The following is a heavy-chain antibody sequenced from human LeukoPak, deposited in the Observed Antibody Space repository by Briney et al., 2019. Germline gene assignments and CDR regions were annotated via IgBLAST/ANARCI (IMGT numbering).Heavy chain of an antibody. CDR2: ISGGGDST. J-gene: IGHJ4*02. Sequence: GGSLRPSCPPSAPTFTSHVTSCVHHAPRNWLEWVSTISGGGDSTYYADSVKGRFSISRDNSKNTLYLQMNSLRAEDTAVYYCAKREYYYGSGSSYYFDSWGQGTLVTVSS. D-gene: IGHD3-10*01. CDR3: AKREYYYGSGSSYYFDS. V-gene: IGHV3-23*01. CDR1: APTFTSHV.